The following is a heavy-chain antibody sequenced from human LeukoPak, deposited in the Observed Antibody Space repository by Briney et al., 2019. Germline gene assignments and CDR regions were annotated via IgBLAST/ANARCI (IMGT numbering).Heavy chain of an antibody. CDR1: GFSFSTYG. V-gene: IGHV3-30*18. CDR2: ISYDGSNK. D-gene: IGHD5-24*01. J-gene: IGHJ3*02. Sequence: GGSLRLSCAASGFSFSTYGMHWVRQAPGKGLEWVAVISYDGSNKYYTDSVKGRFTISRDNSKNTLYLQMNSLRAEDTAKYYCAKVRVEMATTDAFDIWGQGTMVTVSS. CDR3: AKVRVEMATTDAFDI.